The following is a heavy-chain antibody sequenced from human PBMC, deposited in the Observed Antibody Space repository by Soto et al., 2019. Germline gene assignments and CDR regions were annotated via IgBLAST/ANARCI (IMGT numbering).Heavy chain of an antibody. Sequence: ASVKVSCKASGYTFTSYGISWVREAPGQGLEWVGWIHTYNGNTNFAQKLQGRVTLTTDTSTSTAYVELRGLRPDDPAVYYCASDSDYIIDYWGQGTLVTVSS. J-gene: IGHJ4*02. CDR2: IHTYNGNT. CDR3: ASDSDYIIDY. D-gene: IGHD4-17*01. CDR1: GYTFTSYG. V-gene: IGHV1-18*01.